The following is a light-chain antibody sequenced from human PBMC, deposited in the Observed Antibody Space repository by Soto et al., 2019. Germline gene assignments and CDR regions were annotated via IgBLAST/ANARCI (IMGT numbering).Light chain of an antibody. Sequence: DIQLTQSPSFLSASVGDRVTITCRASQDITNYLAWYQQSPGRAPKVLVYAASTLQSGVPSRFSGSGSGTEFTLTISSLQPEDFATYYCHQRQSWPRTFGQGTKVDI. V-gene: IGKV1-9*01. CDR3: HQRQSWPRT. CDR2: AAS. CDR1: QDITNY. J-gene: IGKJ1*01.